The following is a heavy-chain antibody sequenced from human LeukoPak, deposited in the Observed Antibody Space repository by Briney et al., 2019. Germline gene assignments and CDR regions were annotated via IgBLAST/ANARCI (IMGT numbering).Heavy chain of an antibody. V-gene: IGHV1-46*01. CDR2: INPSGGDT. Sequence: ASVKVSCKASGYTLTNYYVHWVRQAPGQGLEWVGIINPSGGDTIYAQNFQGRVTMTWDMSTDTVYMELSSLTSEDTAVYYCASQSSEVGDITEYYYYMDVWGKGTTVTVSS. CDR1: GYTLTNYY. CDR3: ASQSSEVGDITEYYYYMDV. D-gene: IGHD1-26*01. J-gene: IGHJ6*03.